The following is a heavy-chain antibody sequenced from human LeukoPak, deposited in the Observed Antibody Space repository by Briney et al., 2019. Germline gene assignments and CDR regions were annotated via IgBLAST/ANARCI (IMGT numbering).Heavy chain of an antibody. CDR3: ARVVAAARDRGDAFDI. CDR2: INAGNGNT. J-gene: IGHJ3*02. Sequence: ASVKVSCKASGYTFTSYAMHWVRQAPGQRLEWMGWINAGNGNTKSSQKFQGRVTITRDTSASTAYMELSSLRSEDTAVYYCARVVAAARDRGDAFDIWGQGTMVSVSS. CDR1: GYTFTSYA. D-gene: IGHD6-13*01. V-gene: IGHV1-3*01.